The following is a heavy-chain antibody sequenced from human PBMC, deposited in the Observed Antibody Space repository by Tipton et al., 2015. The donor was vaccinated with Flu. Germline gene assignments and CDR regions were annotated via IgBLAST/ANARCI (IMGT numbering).Heavy chain of an antibody. V-gene: IGHV1-18*01. CDR1: GYTFTSYG. Sequence: QLVQSGAEVKKPGASVKVSCKASGYTFTSYGITWVRQAPGQGLEWMGWISAYNGNTNYAQKFQGRVTMTTDTSTTTAYMELRSLRSDDTAVFYCARGPQDTSGSPLWYWGQGALVTVSS. CDR2: ISAYNGNT. J-gene: IGHJ4*02. D-gene: IGHD6-19*01. CDR3: ARGPQDTSGSPLWY.